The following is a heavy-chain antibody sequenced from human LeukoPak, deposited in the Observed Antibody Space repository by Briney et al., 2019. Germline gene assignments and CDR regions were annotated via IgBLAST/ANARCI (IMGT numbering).Heavy chain of an antibody. CDR1: GGSTSSSSYY. D-gene: IGHD3-22*01. CDR3: ARGVTMIVVVIHDWYFDL. Sequence: SETLSLTCTVSGGSTSSSSYYWGWIRQSSGKGLEWIGNIYWSGSTYNNPSLKSRVTMSIDTSKNQFSLMLSSVTAADTAVYYCARGVTMIVVVIHDWYFDLWGRGTLVTVSS. J-gene: IGHJ2*01. CDR2: IYWSGST. V-gene: IGHV4-39*01.